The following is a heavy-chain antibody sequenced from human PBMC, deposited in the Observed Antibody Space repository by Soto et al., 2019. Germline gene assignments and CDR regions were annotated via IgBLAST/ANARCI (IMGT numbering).Heavy chain of an antibody. Sequence: EVQLVESGGGLVKPGGSLRLSCAASGFTFSSYSMNWVRQAPGKGLEWVSSISSSSSYIYYADSVKGRFTISRDNAKNYLYLQMNSLRAEDTAVYYCARFKNRLHDILTLRHFDYWGQGTLVTVSS. V-gene: IGHV3-21*01. D-gene: IGHD3-9*01. CDR1: GFTFSSYS. CDR3: ARFKNRLHDILTLRHFDY. J-gene: IGHJ4*02. CDR2: ISSSSSYI.